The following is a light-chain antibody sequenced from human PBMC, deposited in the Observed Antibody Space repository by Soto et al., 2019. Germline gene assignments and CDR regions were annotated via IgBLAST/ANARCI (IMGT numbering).Light chain of an antibody. CDR2: DAS. J-gene: IGKJ5*01. CDR1: QSVRSC. V-gene: IGKV3-11*01. Sequence: EIVLTQSPATLSLSPGERATLSCRATQSVRSCLAWYQQKPGQAPRLLIYDASNRATGVPARFSGSGSGTDFTLTISSLDPEDFAVYYCQHRSNWPPVTFGPGTRLEI. CDR3: QHRSNWPPVT.